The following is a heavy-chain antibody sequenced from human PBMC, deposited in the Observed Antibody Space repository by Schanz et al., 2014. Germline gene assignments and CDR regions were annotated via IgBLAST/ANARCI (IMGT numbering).Heavy chain of an antibody. Sequence: QVQLVQSGPEVEKPGASVKVSCKASGYTFSDYYIHWVRQAPGQGLEWMGWINPNTGGTNFAQKFQGWVTVTRDTSISTVYMELSRVTYEDTAVYYCARDDRAYYYGMDVWGQGTTVTVSS. CDR3: ARDDRAYYYGMDV. CDR2: INPNTGGT. D-gene: IGHD3-22*01. J-gene: IGHJ6*02. V-gene: IGHV1-2*04. CDR1: GYTFSDYY.